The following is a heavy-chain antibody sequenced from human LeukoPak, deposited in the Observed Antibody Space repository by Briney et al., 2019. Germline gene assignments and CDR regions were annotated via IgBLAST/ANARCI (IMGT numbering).Heavy chain of an antibody. J-gene: IGHJ5*02. CDR2: IKQDGSDK. CDR3: ARYIGSGWSWFDP. D-gene: IGHD6-19*01. Sequence: GGSLRLSCAASGFTFSSYWMSWVRQAPGKGLEWVANIKQDGSDKYYVDSVKGRFTISRDNAKNSLSLQMNSLRAEDTAVYYCARYIGSGWSWFDPWGQGTLVTVSS. CDR1: GFTFSSYW. V-gene: IGHV3-7*03.